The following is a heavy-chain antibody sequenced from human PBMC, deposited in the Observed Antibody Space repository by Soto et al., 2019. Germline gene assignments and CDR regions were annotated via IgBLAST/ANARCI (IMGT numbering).Heavy chain of an antibody. D-gene: IGHD1-1*01. CDR1: GFSFNDAW. V-gene: IGHV3-15*01. CDR2: IKSKTDGGTT. CDR3: TPDPHSTRTKN. Sequence: GWSLRLSCAASGFSFNDAWMTWVRQSPGAGLEWVGRIKSKTDGGTTDYAAPVRGRFAISRDASKTTVYLQMNRLKTEDTAVYYCTPDPHSTRTKNWGQGT. J-gene: IGHJ4*02.